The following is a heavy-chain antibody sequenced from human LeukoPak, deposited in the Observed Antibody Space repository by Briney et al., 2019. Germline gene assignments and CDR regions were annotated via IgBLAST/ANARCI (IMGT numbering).Heavy chain of an antibody. V-gene: IGHV1-2*02. D-gene: IGHD5-12*01. J-gene: IGHJ6*03. CDR2: INPNSGVT. CDR1: GYTFSGFY. CDR3: AKDRYGDYEAPFHYYMDA. Sequence: GASVKVSCKASGYTFSGFYIHWVRQAPGQGLEWMGWINPNSGVTNYAQKLQGRVTITRDTSIDTAYMQLSRLRSDDTAVCYCAKDRYGDYEAPFHYYMDAWGRGTTVTVSS.